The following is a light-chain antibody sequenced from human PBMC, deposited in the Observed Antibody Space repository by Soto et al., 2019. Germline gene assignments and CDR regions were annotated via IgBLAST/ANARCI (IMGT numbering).Light chain of an antibody. CDR2: AVS. V-gene: IGLV2-14*03. CDR3: TSYTPSSTYV. CDR1: SSDVGNYDY. Sequence: QSALTQPASVSGSPGQSITISCTGTSSDVGNYDYVSWYQQYPGKAPKFMIYAVSRRPSGVSNRFSGSKSGNTASLTISGLQAEDEADYYCTSYTPSSTYVFGTGTKLTVL. J-gene: IGLJ1*01.